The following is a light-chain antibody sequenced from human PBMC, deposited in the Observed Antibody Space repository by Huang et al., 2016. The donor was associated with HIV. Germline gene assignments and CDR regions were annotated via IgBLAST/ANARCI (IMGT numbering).Light chain of an antibody. Sequence: IQLTQSPSSLSASVGDRVTITCRASQGISSYLAWYQQKPGKAPKLLIYAASTLQSGVPSSFSGSGSGTDLTLTISSLQPEDFATYYCQQLNSYPLTFGPGTKVDIE. CDR1: QGISSY. J-gene: IGKJ3*01. CDR3: QQLNSYPLT. CDR2: AAS. V-gene: IGKV1-9*01.